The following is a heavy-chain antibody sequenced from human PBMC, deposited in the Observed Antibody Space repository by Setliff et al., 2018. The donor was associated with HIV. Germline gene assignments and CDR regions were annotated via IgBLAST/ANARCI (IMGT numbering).Heavy chain of an antibody. CDR3: TRVHSAYDVFAFDL. CDR2: LSGTNKYI. J-gene: IGHJ3*01. CDR1: GFTFRTYR. Sequence: GGSLRLSCAASGFTFRTYRMTWVRQAPGKGLEWVSFLSGTNKYINYADSVKGRFTISRDNAKNSLYLQMNGLRAEDTAIYYCTRVHSAYDVFAFDLWGQGTMVTVSS. V-gene: IGHV3-21*01. D-gene: IGHD5-12*01.